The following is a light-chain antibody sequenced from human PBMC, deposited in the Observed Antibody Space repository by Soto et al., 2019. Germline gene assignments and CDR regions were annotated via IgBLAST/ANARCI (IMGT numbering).Light chain of an antibody. CDR1: SSDVGGYNY. CDR3: SSNTASGTLV. CDR2: EVS. J-gene: IGLJ2*01. Sequence: QSALTQPASVSGSPGQSITISCTGTSSDVGGYNYVSWYQQHPGKAPKLMIYEVSNRPSGVSSRFCGSKPVNTSSLTISGLQAEDEADYYCSSNTASGTLVFGGGTILT. V-gene: IGLV2-14*01.